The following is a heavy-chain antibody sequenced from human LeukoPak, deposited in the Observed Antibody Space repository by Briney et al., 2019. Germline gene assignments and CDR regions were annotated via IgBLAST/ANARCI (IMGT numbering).Heavy chain of an antibody. CDR1: GYTFTSYG. CDR3: ATSGRYCSSTSCYARLDY. J-gene: IGHJ4*02. Sequence: ASVKVSCKASGYTFTSYGISWVRQAPGQGLEWMGWISAYNGNTNYAQKLQGRVTMTTDTSTSTAYMELRSLRSDDTAVYYCATSGRYCSSTSCYARLDYWGQGTLVTVSS. D-gene: IGHD2-2*01. V-gene: IGHV1-18*01. CDR2: ISAYNGNT.